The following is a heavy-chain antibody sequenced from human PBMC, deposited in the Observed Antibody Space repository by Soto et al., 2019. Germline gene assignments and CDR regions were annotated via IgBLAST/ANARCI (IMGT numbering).Heavy chain of an antibody. J-gene: IGHJ6*02. V-gene: IGHV4-4*02. CDR2: IYQSGAT. CDR3: ARDAGASRYYGMDV. Sequence: SETLSLTCTVSGDSISSENWWSWVRQAPGKGLEWIGEIYQSGATHYTPSLKSRVTISLDKSKNQFSLKLHSVTAADTAVYYCARDAGASRYYGMDVWGQGTTVTVSS. D-gene: IGHD2-8*02. CDR1: GDSISSENW.